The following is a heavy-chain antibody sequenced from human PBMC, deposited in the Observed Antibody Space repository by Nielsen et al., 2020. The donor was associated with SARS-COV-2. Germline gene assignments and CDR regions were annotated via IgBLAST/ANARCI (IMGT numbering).Heavy chain of an antibody. V-gene: IGHV4-34*01. CDR2: INHSGST. D-gene: IGHD3-22*01. Sequence: SETLSLTCAVYGGSFGGYYWSWIRQPPGKGLEWIGEINHSGSTNYNPSLKSRVTISVDTSKNQFSLKLSSVTAADTAVYYCARRNGSGYYRQFDYWGQGTLVTVSS. CDR3: ARRNGSGYYRQFDY. CDR1: GGSFGGYY. J-gene: IGHJ4*02.